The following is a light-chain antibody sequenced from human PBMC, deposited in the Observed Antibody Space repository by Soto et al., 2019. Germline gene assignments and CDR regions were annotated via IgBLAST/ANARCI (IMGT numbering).Light chain of an antibody. J-gene: IGKJ5*01. CDR3: QQYGGSPIT. Sequence: IVLTQSPGTLSLSPGERVTLSCSASQSVTTRLAWYQHKPCQAPTLLMSGASNRASGVPVRFSGSGSGTDFTLTITSLETEDVALYYCQQYGGSPITFGLGTRLEIK. V-gene: IGKV3-20*01. CDR2: GAS. CDR1: QSVTTR.